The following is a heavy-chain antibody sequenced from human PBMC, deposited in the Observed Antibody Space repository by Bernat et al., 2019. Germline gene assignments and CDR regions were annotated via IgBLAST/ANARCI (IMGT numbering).Heavy chain of an antibody. D-gene: IGHD3-10*01. CDR3: ARDPPGSGAFDF. Sequence: EAQLVESGGGLVQPGGSMRLSCATSGFTFSNYDMNWVRQAPGKGLEWVAYISERNIYYADSVKGRFIISRDDAKDSLYLQMSSLRVEDTAVYYCARDPPGSGAFDFWGQGTMVTVSS. CDR2: ISERNI. J-gene: IGHJ3*01. V-gene: IGHV3-48*03. CDR1: GFTFSNYD.